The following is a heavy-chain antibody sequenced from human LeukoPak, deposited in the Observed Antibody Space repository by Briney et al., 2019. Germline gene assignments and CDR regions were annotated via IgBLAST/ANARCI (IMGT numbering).Heavy chain of an antibody. Sequence: GRSLRLSCAASGFTFSSYWMSWVRQAPGKGLEWVANIKQDGSEKYYVDSVKGRFTISRDNAKNSLYLQMNSLRAEDTAVYYCARDALSVLYYYYGMDVWGQGTTVTVSS. CDR2: IKQDGSEK. J-gene: IGHJ6*01. CDR3: ARDALSVLYYYYGMDV. CDR1: GFTFSSYW. V-gene: IGHV3-7*01. D-gene: IGHD3-10*01.